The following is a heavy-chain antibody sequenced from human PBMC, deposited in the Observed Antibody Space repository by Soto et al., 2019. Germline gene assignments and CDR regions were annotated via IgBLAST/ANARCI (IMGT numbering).Heavy chain of an antibody. Sequence: ASVKVSCKASGYTFTGYYMHWVRQAPGQGLAEKFQGRVTLTRDTSISTAYMELTTLTLDDTAVYYCARGFGSSWFDYWGQGTLVTVSS. V-gene: IGHV1-2*02. CDR1: GYTFTGYY. D-gene: IGHD3-10*01. CDR3: ARGFGSSWFDY. J-gene: IGHJ4*02.